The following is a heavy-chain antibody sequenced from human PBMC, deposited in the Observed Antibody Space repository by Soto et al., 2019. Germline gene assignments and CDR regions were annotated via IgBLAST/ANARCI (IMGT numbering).Heavy chain of an antibody. D-gene: IGHD5-12*01. Sequence: SLTMSHPCTVDYESFYSYFFPLSRQPPGKGLEWMGEINHSASTYYNPSLASRIAMSLDPSKNQFSLRLTSVTAADTAVYSCATNSGFDFYYFDSWGQGAQVTVSS. J-gene: IGHJ4*02. V-gene: IGHV4-34*09. CDR1: YESFYSYF. CDR2: INHSAST. CDR3: ATNSGFDFYYFDS.